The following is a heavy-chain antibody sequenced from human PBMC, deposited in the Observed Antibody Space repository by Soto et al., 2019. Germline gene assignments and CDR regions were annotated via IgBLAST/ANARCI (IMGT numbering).Heavy chain of an antibody. CDR3: ARDLITAPLRFIEWLLYGIPAY. V-gene: IGHV1-2*02. J-gene: IGHJ4*02. CDR1: GYTFTGYY. CDR2: INPNSGGT. Sequence: ASVKVSCKASGYTFTGYYMHWVRQAPGQGLEWMGWINPNSGGTNYAQKFQGRVTMTRDTSISTAYMELSRLRSDDTAVYYCARDLITAPLRFIEWLLYGIPAYCGQGTLVSVS. D-gene: IGHD3-3*01.